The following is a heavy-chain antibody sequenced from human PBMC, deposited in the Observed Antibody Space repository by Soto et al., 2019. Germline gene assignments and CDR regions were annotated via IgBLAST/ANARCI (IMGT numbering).Heavy chain of an antibody. CDR3: AKHPWNPLVRPYSHFYL. J-gene: IGHJ2*01. CDR1: GDSIGSSKQY. V-gene: IGHV4-39*01. CDR2: IYYNGKT. D-gene: IGHD1-1*01. Sequence: LQVQESGPGLVKPSETLSLTCSVSGDSIGSSKQYWGWIRQPPGKGPEWIGSIYYNGKTYHNPSLKSRVTISINRSKIQFSLWMNSLTAADTSTNYSAKHPWNPLVRPYSHFYLWGRGILVTVAS.